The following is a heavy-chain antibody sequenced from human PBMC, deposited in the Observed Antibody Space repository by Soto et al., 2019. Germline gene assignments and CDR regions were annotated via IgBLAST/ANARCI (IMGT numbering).Heavy chain of an antibody. CDR3: ERLGGGSGYYPIDP. D-gene: IGHD3-22*01. J-gene: IGHJ5*02. Sequence: QLQLQESGPGLVKPSETLSLTCTVSGGSISSLSYYWGWIRQPPGKGLEWIASIYYTGSTYYNPSLKTRLTISVDTSKNDFYLKLSSVTAADTAVYYCERLGGGSGYYPIDPWGKGTLVTVSS. V-gene: IGHV4-39*02. CDR2: IYYTGST. CDR1: GGSISSLSYY.